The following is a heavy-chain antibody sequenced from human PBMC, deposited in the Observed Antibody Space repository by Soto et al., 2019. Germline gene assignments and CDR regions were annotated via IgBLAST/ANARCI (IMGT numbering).Heavy chain of an antibody. J-gene: IGHJ6*02. D-gene: IGHD3-10*01. CDR1: GGSFSGYY. Sequence: SETLSLTCAVYGGSFSGYYWSWIRQPPGKGLEWIGEINHSGSTNYNPSLKSRVTISVDTSKNQFSLKLSSVTAADTAVYYCARGNYYGSGSYFPYYYYYGMDVWGQGPRSPSP. CDR3: ARGNYYGSGSYFPYYYYYGMDV. V-gene: IGHV4-34*01. CDR2: INHSGST.